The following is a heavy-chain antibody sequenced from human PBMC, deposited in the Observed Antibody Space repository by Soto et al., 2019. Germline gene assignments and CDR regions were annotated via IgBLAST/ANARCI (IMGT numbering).Heavy chain of an antibody. CDR2: INPSGTST. V-gene: IGHV1-46*04. J-gene: IGHJ5*02. CDR3: SRDNSWDYGSGLMAWLFDP. CDR1: GYIFSSHY. Sequence: ASVKVSCKASGYIFSSHYMHWVRQAPGQGLEWMGLINPSGTSTIYAQKLQGRITMTRDPSTSTDYMELSSLRSEDTAVYYFSRDNSWDYGSGLMAWLFDPWGQGTLVPVSS. D-gene: IGHD3-10*01.